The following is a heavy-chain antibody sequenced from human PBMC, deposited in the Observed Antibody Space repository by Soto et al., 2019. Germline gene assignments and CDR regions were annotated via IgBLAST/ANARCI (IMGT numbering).Heavy chain of an antibody. CDR3: AKDIGSDSHFNPRTPDFYNGMDV. CDR2: TSDDGTNE. V-gene: IGHV3-30*18. J-gene: IGHJ6*02. D-gene: IGHD4-4*01. CDR1: GFTLSDHA. Sequence: QVQLVESGGGVVQPGRSLRLSCVTSGFTLSDHAMHWVRQPPGKAPEWVALTSDDGTNEFYADSVNVRFTISRDNSQSTVYLKMRSLGSEDTALYYCAKDIGSDSHFNPRTPDFYNGMDVWGQGTRVTVSS.